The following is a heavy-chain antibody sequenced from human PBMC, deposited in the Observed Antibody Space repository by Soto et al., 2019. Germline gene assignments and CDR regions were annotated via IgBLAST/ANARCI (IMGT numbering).Heavy chain of an antibody. CDR1: GGSINSYY. D-gene: IGHD6-13*01. J-gene: IGHJ6*02. CDR3: ARSAAAAGTYGMDV. Sequence: SETLSLTCTVSGGSINSYYWSWIRQPPGRGLEWIGYIYYSGTTNYNPSLKSRVTISLDTSKNQFSLKVNSVTAADTAVYYCARSAAAAGTYGMDVWGQGTTVTVSS. CDR2: IYYSGTT. V-gene: IGHV4-59*01.